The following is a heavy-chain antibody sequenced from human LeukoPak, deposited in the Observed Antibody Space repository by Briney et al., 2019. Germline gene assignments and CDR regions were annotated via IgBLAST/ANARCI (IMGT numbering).Heavy chain of an antibody. CDR3: AKGELHFNTCSFDY. D-gene: IGHD1-26*01. J-gene: IGHJ4*02. CDR1: GFTFSSG. V-gene: IGHV3-30*18. Sequence: GGPLRLSCAASGFTFSSGMHWVRQAPGKGLEWVAVISYDGNHKYYGDSVKGRFTISRDNSRNMLYLQMDSLKTEDTAVYYCAKGELHFNTCSFDYWGQGTLVTVSS. CDR2: ISYDGNHK.